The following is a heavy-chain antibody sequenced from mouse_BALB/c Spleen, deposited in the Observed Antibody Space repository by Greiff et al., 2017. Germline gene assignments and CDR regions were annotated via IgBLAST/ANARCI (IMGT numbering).Heavy chain of an antibody. J-gene: IGHJ1*01. D-gene: IGHD2-14*01. CDR2: IDPANGNT. Sequence: VQLQQSGAELVKPGASVKLSCTASGFNIKDTYMHWVKQRPEQGLEWIGRIDPANGNTKYDPKFQGKATITADTSSNTAYLQLSSLTSEDTAVYYCARYYYRYDWYFDVWGAGTTVTVSS. V-gene: IGHV14-3*02. CDR3: ARYYYRYDWYFDV. CDR1: GFNIKDTY.